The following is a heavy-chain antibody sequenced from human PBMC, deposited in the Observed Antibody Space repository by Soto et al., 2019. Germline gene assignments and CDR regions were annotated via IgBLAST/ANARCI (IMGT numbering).Heavy chain of an antibody. J-gene: IGHJ4*02. D-gene: IGHD2-8*02. Sequence: SETLSLTCAVYGGSFSGYYWSWIRQPPGKGLEWIGSIYYSGSTYYNPSLKSRVTVSVDTSKNQFSLKLTSVTAADTAVYYCARDKITGLFDYWGQGTLVTVSS. CDR3: ARDKITGLFDY. CDR2: IYYSGST. V-gene: IGHV4-34*01. CDR1: GGSFSGYY.